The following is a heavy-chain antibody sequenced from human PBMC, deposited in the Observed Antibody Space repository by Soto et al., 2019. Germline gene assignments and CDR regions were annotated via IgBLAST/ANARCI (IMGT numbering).Heavy chain of an antibody. V-gene: IGHV4-39*01. CDR1: GGSISSGSFY. J-gene: IGHJ4*02. D-gene: IGHD6-19*01. Sequence: SETLSLTCTVSGGSISSGSFYWGWIRQPPGKGLEWIGSIYYTRNTYYTPSLKSRVTISVDSSKNQFSLKLSSVTAADTAVYYCARHWEQWLGYIDYWGQGTLVTVSS. CDR3: ARHWEQWLGYIDY. CDR2: IYYTRNT.